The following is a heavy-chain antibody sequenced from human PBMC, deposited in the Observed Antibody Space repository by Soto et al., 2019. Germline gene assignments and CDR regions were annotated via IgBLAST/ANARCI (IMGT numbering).Heavy chain of an antibody. D-gene: IGHD3-22*01. CDR2: INSDGSST. CDR3: ARDRYDLAYGMDV. Sequence: PGGSLRLSCAASGFTFSSYWMHWVRQAPGKGLVWVSRINSDGSSTSYADSVKGRLTISRDNAKNTLYLQMNSLRAEDTAVYYCARDRYDLAYGMDVWGQGTTVTVSS. CDR1: GFTFSSYW. V-gene: IGHV3-74*01. J-gene: IGHJ6*02.